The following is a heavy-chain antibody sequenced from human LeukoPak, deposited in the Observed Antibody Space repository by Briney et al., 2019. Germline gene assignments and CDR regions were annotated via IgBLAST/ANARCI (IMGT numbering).Heavy chain of an antibody. CDR1: GGSTSSSTYY. CDR2: IYDSGST. D-gene: IGHD6-13*01. J-gene: IGHJ3*02. Sequence: SETLSLTCTVSGGSTSSSTYYWDWIRQPPGKGLEWIGNIYDSGSTHYNPSLESRVTISVDTSKNQFSLKLSSVTAADTAVYDCARSREVPGVDAFDIWGQGTMVTVSS. V-gene: IGHV4-39*07. CDR3: ARSREVPGVDAFDI.